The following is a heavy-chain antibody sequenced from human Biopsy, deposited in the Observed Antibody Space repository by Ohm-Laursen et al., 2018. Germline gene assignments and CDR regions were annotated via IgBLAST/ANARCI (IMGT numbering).Heavy chain of an antibody. CDR2: IYYSGST. CDR1: GGSICSDH. V-gene: IGHV4-59*01. Sequence: TLSFTSTVSGGSICSDHWSWIRQTTGLGLVWIGYIYYSGSTNYNPSLKSRVTISVDTSKNQFSLMLNSMTAADTSVYYWARGPNSTGWPFYYFYGMDVWGQGTTVNVSS. CDR3: ARGPNSTGWPFYYFYGMDV. J-gene: IGHJ6*02. D-gene: IGHD2/OR15-2a*01.